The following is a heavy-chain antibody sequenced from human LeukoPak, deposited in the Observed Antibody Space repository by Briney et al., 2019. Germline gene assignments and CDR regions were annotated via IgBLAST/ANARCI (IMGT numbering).Heavy chain of an antibody. Sequence: GGSLRLSCAASGFTFDDYAMHWVRQAPGKGLEWVSLISGDGGSTYCADSVKGRFTISRDNSKNSLYLQMNSLRTEDTALYYCAKIFSPWNYALGYTDVWGQGTTVTVSS. CDR2: ISGDGGST. D-gene: IGHD1-7*01. V-gene: IGHV3-43*02. J-gene: IGHJ6*02. CDR1: GFTFDDYA. CDR3: AKIFSPWNYALGYTDV.